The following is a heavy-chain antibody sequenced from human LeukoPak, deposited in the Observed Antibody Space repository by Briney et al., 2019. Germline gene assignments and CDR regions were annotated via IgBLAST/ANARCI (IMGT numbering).Heavy chain of an antibody. J-gene: IGHJ6*03. CDR3: AKDGGYCSSTSCYLYYMDV. CDR1: GFTFSSYA. Sequence: PGGSLRLSCAASGFTFSSYAMSWVRQAPGKGLEWLSAISGSGGSTYYADSVKGRFTISRDNSKNTLYLQMNGLRAEDTAVYYCAKDGGYCSSTSCYLYYMDVWGKGTTVTVSS. V-gene: IGHV3-23*01. CDR2: ISGSGGST. D-gene: IGHD2-2*01.